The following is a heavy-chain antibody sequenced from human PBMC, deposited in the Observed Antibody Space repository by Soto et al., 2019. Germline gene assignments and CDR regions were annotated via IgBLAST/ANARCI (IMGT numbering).Heavy chain of an antibody. Sequence: PGGSLRLSCAASGFTFSDYYMSWIRQAPGKGLEWVSYISSSSSYTNYADSVKGRFTISRDNAKNSLYLQMNSLRAEDTAVYYCARDRRSIAARPWYGMDVWGQGTTVIVSS. D-gene: IGHD6-6*01. CDR3: ARDRRSIAARPWYGMDV. J-gene: IGHJ6*02. CDR1: GFTFSDYY. CDR2: ISSSSSYT. V-gene: IGHV3-11*06.